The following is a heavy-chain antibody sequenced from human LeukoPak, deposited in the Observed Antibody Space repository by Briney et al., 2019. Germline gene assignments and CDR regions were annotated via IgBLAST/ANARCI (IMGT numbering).Heavy chain of an antibody. CDR2: FDPEDGET. J-gene: IGHJ5*02. CDR3: ARSLPSRYCSGGSCYSWFDP. Sequence: ASVKVSCKVSGYTLTELSMHWVRQAPGKGLEWMGGFDPEDGETIYVQKFQGRVTMTEDTSTDTAYMELSSLRSEDTAVYYCARSLPSRYCSGGSCYSWFDPWGQGTLVTVSS. D-gene: IGHD2-15*01. CDR1: GYTLTELS. V-gene: IGHV1-24*01.